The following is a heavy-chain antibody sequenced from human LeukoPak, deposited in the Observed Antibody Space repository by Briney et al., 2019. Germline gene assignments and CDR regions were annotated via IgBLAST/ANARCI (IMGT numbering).Heavy chain of an antibody. J-gene: IGHJ5*02. CDR2: TYYTGST. CDR1: GGSFSSSSYF. V-gene: IGHV4-39*07. CDR3: ARDVRGYCSGGSCNNWYDP. D-gene: IGHD2-15*01. Sequence: SETLSLTCTVSGGSFSSSSYFWGWIRQPPGKGLEWIGSTYYTGSTYYNPSLKSRVTISVDTSKNQFSLKLNSVTAADTAVYYCARDVRGYCSGGSCNNWYDPWGQGTLVTVSS.